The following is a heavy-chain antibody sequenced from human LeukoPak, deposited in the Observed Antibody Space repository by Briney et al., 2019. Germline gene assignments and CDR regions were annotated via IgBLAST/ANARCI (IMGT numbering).Heavy chain of an antibody. D-gene: IGHD3-16*01. J-gene: IGHJ4*02. CDR2: IYYSGST. CDR1: GGSISSYY. V-gene: IGHV4-59*01. CDR3: ARMIGDY. Sequence: PLETLSLTCTVSGGSISSYYWSWIRQPPGKGLEWIGYIYYSGSTNYNPSLKSRVTISVDTSKNQFSLKLSSVTAADTAVYYCARMIGDYWGQGTLVTVSS.